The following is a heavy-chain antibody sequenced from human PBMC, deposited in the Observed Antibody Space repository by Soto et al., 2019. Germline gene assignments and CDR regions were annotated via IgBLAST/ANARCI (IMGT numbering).Heavy chain of an antibody. J-gene: IGHJ6*02. V-gene: IGHV1-18*01. CDR1: GYTFTSYG. CDR2: ISAYNGNT. Sequence: ASVKVSCKASGYTFTSYGISWVRQAPGQGLEWMGWISAYNGNTNYAQKLQGRVTMTTDTSTSTAYMELRSLRSDDTAVYYCAMGVYGDDWSREVAYYYGMDVWGQGTTVTVSS. CDR3: AMGVYGDDWSREVAYYYGMDV. D-gene: IGHD4-17*01.